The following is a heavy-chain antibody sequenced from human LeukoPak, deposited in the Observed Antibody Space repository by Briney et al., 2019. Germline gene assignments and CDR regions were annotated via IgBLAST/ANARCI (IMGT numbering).Heavy chain of an antibody. CDR1: GGSISSSAYH. V-gene: IGHV4-39*07. Sequence: SETLSLTCTVSGGSISSSAYHWGWIRQPPGKGLEWIGEINHSGSTNYNPSLKSRVTISVDTSKNQFSLKLSSVTAADTAVYYCARSYSSSSWGRRGHWFDPWGQGTLVTVSS. CDR2: INHSGST. CDR3: ARSYSSSSWGRRGHWFDP. D-gene: IGHD6-6*01. J-gene: IGHJ5*02.